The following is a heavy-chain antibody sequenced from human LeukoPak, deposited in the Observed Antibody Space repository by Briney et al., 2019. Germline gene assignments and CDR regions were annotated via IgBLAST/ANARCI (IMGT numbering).Heavy chain of an antibody. D-gene: IGHD2-15*01. V-gene: IGHV3-23*01. CDR3: AKVVGAYIRQYYFDY. CDR1: GFSFSSYA. CDR2: ISGDGRT. Sequence: GGSLRLSCAASGFSFSSYAVSWVRQTPGKRPEWVSGISGDGRTFYADSVKGRFTISRDNSKNTLYLQMNSLRAEDTAVYYCAKVVGAYIRQYYFDYWGQGTLVTVSS. J-gene: IGHJ4*02.